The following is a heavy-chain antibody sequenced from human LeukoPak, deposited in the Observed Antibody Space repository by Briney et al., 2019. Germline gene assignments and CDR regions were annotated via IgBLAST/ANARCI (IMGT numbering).Heavy chain of an antibody. D-gene: IGHD2-15*01. Sequence: ASVKVSCKASGYTFTSYGISWVRQAPGQGLEWMGWISACNGNTNYAQKLQGRVTMTTDTSTSTAYMELRSLRSDDTAVYYCARDVYCSGGSCYSSLGNDYRGQGTLVTVSS. CDR3: ARDVYCSGGSCYSSLGNDY. V-gene: IGHV1-18*01. CDR1: GYTFTSYG. J-gene: IGHJ4*02. CDR2: ISACNGNT.